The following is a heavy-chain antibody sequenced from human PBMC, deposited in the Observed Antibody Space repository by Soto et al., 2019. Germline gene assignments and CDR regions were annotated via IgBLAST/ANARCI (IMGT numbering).Heavy chain of an antibody. CDR3: AKPNRYCSGGSCYSVY. CDR1: GFTFSSYA. J-gene: IGHJ4*02. CDR2: ISGSGGST. D-gene: IGHD2-15*01. Sequence: GSLRLSCAASGFTFSSYAMSWVRQAPGKGLEWVSAISGSGGSTYYADSVKGRFTISRDNSKNTLYLQMNSLRAEDTAVYYCAKPNRYCSGGSCYSVYWGQGTLVTVSS. V-gene: IGHV3-23*01.